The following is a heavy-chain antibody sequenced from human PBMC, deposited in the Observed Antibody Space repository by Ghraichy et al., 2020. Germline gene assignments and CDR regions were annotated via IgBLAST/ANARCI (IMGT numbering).Heavy chain of an antibody. CDR2: IKQDGSET. D-gene: IGHD5-24*01. CDR1: GFTFSYYW. V-gene: IGHV3-7*01. CDR3: AREGDAKNSYWYFDL. J-gene: IGHJ2*01. Sequence: GGSLRLSCAASGFTFSYYWLSWVRQAPGKGLEWVANIKQDGSETYYADSMKGRFTISRDNAKKSLYLQMNSLRAEDTAVYYCAREGDAKNSYWYFDLWGRGTLVTVSS.